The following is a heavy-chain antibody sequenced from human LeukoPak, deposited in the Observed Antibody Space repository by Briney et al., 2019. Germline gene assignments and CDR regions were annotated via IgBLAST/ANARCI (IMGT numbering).Heavy chain of an antibody. CDR2: LYSGSST. Sequence: GGSLTLSCAASGFSVSTNYMNWVRQAPGKGLEWVSILYSGSSTYYTDSVKGRFTISRDNSRNTLYLHMTNLRAEDTAVYYCARVGDHCHWYLDLWGRGSLLTVSS. CDR1: GFSVSTNY. CDR3: ARVGDHCHWYLDL. D-gene: IGHD2-21*01. V-gene: IGHV3-53*01. J-gene: IGHJ2*01.